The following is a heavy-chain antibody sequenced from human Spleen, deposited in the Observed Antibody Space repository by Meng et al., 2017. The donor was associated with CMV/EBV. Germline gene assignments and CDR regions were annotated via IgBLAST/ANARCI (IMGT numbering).Heavy chain of an antibody. CDR1: GFSFSTSG. J-gene: IGHJ4*02. CDR3: ARDYRGPLGY. D-gene: IGHD3-10*01. CDR2: IRHDGSNQ. Sequence: GESLKISCAASGFSFSTSGMHWVRQAPGKGLEWVAFIRHDGSNQYNADSVKGRFTISRDNSRNTLYLQMSSLRPEDTAVYYCARDYRGPLGYWGQGTLVTVSS. V-gene: IGHV3-30*02.